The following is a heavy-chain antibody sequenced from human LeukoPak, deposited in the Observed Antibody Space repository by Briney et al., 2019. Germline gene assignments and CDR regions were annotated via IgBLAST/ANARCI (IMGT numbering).Heavy chain of an antibody. CDR2: ISSSGSTI. CDR3: ATGSGWYWNYFDY. V-gene: IGHV3-48*03. J-gene: IGHJ4*02. CDR1: GFTFSSYE. D-gene: IGHD6-19*01. Sequence: GGSLRLSCAASGFTFSSYEMNGVRQAPGKGLEGVSYISSSGSTIYYADSVKGRFTISRDNAKNSLYLQMNSLRAEDTAVYYCATGSGWYWNYFDYWGQGTLVTVSS.